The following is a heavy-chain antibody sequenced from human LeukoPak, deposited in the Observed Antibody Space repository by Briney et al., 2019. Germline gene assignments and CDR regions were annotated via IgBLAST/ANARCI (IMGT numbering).Heavy chain of an antibody. CDR1: GGSFSYYY. CDR3: ARALGYCSSTSCSFDI. V-gene: IGHV4-34*01. J-gene: IGHJ3*02. D-gene: IGHD2-2*01. Sequence: PSETLSLTCAVYGGSFSYYYWSWIRQPPGKGLEWIGEINQSGSTNYNPSLKSRVTISVDTSKNQFSLKLSSVTAADTAVYYCARALGYCSSTSCSFDIWGPGTMVTVSS. CDR2: INQSGST.